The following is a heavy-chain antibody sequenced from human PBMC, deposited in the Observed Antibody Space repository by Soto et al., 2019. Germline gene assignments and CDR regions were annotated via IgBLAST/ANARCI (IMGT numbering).Heavy chain of an antibody. CDR3: ARDPGSRYCTNGVFYGKFFGYYYGNSV. V-gene: IGHV1-2*04. CDR1: GYTFTGYY. CDR2: INPNSGGT. Sequence: ASVKVSCKASGYTFTGYYMHWVRQAPGQGLEWMGWINPNSGGTNYAQKFQGWVTMTRDTSISTASMWLSRLRSDDTAGYYCARDPGSRYCTNGVFYGKFFGYYYGNSVWSQGTTGTVSS. D-gene: IGHD2-8*01. J-gene: IGHJ6*02.